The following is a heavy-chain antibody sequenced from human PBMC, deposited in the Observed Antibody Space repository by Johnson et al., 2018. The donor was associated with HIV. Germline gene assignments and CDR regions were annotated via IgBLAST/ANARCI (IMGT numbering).Heavy chain of an antibody. Sequence: QVQLVESGGGVVQPGRSLRLSCAASGFTFSSYAMHWVRQAPGKGLEWVAVISYDGSNKYYADSVKGRFTISSDNSKNTLYLQMNSLRAEDTAVYYCARDSGRYSSSWATFGAFDIWGQGTMVTVSS. CDR2: ISYDGSNK. J-gene: IGHJ3*02. CDR1: GFTFSSYA. D-gene: IGHD6-13*01. V-gene: IGHV3-30-3*01. CDR3: ARDSGRYSSSWATFGAFDI.